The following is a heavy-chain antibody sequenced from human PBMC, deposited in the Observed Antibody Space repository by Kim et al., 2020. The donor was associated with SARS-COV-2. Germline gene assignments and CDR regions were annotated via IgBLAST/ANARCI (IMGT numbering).Heavy chain of an antibody. CDR2: IIPIFGTA. CDR1: GGTFSSYA. Sequence: SVKVSCKASGGTFSSYAISWVRQAPGQGLEWMGGIIPIFGTANYAQKFQGRVTITADESTSTAYMELSSLRSEDTAVYYCARSSYYYGSGRTPYYYGMDVWGQGTTVTVSS. J-gene: IGHJ6*02. V-gene: IGHV1-69*13. CDR3: ARSSYYYGSGRTPYYYGMDV. D-gene: IGHD3-10*01.